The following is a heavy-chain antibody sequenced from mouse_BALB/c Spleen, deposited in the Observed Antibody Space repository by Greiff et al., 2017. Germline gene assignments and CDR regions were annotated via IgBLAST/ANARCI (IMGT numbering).Heavy chain of an antibody. Sequence: EVKLVESGGGLVKPGGSLKLSCAASGFTFSSYAMSWVRQTPEKRLEWVASISSGGSTYYPDSVKGRFTISRDNARNILYLQMSSLRSEDTAMYYCARGLWSPHFDYWGQGTTLTVSS. CDR3: ARGLWSPHFDY. CDR2: ISSGGST. J-gene: IGHJ2*01. V-gene: IGHV5-6-5*01. CDR1: GFTFSSYA. D-gene: IGHD1-1*02.